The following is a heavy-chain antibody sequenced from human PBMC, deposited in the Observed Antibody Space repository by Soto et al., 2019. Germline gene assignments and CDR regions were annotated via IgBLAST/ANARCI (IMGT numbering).Heavy chain of an antibody. D-gene: IGHD6-19*01. CDR2: IYYSGST. CDR1: GGSISSYY. V-gene: IGHV4-59*01. CDR3: ARGGDSSGWYEYY. Sequence: SETLSLNCTVPGGSISSYYWRWIRQPPGTGLECIGYIYYSGSTHYNPSLKSRVTISVDTSKNQFSLKLSSVTAADTALYYCARGGDSSGWYEYYWGQGTLVTVS. J-gene: IGHJ4*02.